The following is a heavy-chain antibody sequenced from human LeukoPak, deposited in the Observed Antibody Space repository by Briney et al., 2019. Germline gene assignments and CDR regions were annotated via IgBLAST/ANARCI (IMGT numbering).Heavy chain of an antibody. CDR1: GLTFSSYS. D-gene: IGHD3-22*01. CDR2: ISSSSSYL. Sequence: KPGGSLRLSCAASGLTFSSYSMNWVRQAPGKGLEWVSSISSSSSYLYYADSVKGRFTISRDNAKNSLYLQMNSLRAEDTAVYYCARAEHYYDSSGPGYWGQGTLVTVSS. J-gene: IGHJ4*02. V-gene: IGHV3-21*01. CDR3: ARAEHYYDSSGPGY.